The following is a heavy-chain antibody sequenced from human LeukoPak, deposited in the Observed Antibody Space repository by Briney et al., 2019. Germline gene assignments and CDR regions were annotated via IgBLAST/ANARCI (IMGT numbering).Heavy chain of an antibody. V-gene: IGHV4-39*07. Sequence: PSETLSLTCTVSGDSISSSNYYWGWIRQPPGKGLEWIGNIYYSGSTYYNPSLKSRVTISVDTSKNQFSLKLSSVTAADTAVYYCARGSGYSYGYGLDYWGQGTLVTVSS. D-gene: IGHD5-18*01. CDR3: ARGSGYSYGYGLDY. J-gene: IGHJ4*02. CDR1: GDSISSSNYY. CDR2: IYYSGST.